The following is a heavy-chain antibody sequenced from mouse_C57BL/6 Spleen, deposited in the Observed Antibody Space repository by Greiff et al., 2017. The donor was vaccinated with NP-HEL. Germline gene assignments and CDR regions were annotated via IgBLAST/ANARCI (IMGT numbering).Heavy chain of an antibody. J-gene: IGHJ2*01. CDR2: IYPGDGDT. V-gene: IGHV1-82*01. D-gene: IGHD4-1*01. Sequence: QVQLQQSGPELVKPGASVKIPCKASGYAFSSSWMNWVKQRPGKGLEWIGRIYPGDGDTNYNGKFKGKATLTADKSSSTAYMQLSSLTSEDSAVYFCARHWDYFDYWGQGTTLTVSS. CDR3: ARHWDYFDY. CDR1: GYAFSSSW.